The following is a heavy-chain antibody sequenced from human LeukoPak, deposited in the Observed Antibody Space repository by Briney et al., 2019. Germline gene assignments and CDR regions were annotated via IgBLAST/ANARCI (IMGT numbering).Heavy chain of an antibody. CDR2: IYPGDSDT. V-gene: IGHV5-51*01. D-gene: IGHD2-21*01. CDR3: ARWSGGDFSHYYGMDV. CDR1: GYSFTSYW. J-gene: IGHJ6*02. Sequence: GESLQISCQGSGYSFTSYWIGWVRQMPGKGLEWMGIIYPGDSDTRYSPSFQGQVTISVDKSISTAYLQWSSLKASDTAMYYCARWSGGDFSHYYGMDVWGQGTTVTVSS.